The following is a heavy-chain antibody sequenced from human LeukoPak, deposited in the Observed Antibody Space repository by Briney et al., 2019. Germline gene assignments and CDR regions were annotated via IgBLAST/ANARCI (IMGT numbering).Heavy chain of an antibody. D-gene: IGHD1-26*01. CDR1: GFTFGNCG. CDR2: VSIDGTP. Sequence: AGGSLRLSCAVSGFTFGNCGIGWVRLPPGEGLESVSSVSIDGTPYYADTVKGRFTNSRDNSKNKLHLQTNSLKAEDTGVYYCAKLGAGSYYSYMDVWGKGTTVIVSS. J-gene: IGHJ6*03. CDR3: AKLGAGSYYSYMDV. V-gene: IGHV3-23*01.